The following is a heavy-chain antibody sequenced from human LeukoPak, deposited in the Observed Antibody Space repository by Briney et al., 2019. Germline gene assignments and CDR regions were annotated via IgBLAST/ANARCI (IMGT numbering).Heavy chain of an antibody. CDR2: IKQDGSEK. CDR3: ASKEDYLDY. V-gene: IGHV3-7*01. Sequence: GGSLRLSCAASGFTISSYWMSWVRQAPGKGLEWVANIKQDGSEKYYVDSVKGRFTISRYNAKNSLYLQMNSLRAEDTAVYYCASKEDYLDYWGQGTLVTVSS. J-gene: IGHJ4*02. CDR1: GFTISSYW.